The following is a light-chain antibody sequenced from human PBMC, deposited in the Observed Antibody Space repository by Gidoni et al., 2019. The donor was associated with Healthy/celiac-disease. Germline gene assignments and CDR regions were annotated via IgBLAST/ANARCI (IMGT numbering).Light chain of an antibody. V-gene: IGKV3-20*01. CDR1: QSVSSSY. Sequence: EIVLTQSPVTLSLSPGERATLSCRASQSVSSSYLAWYQQKPGQAPRLLIYGASSRATGIPDRFSGSGSGTDFTRTISRLEPEDFAVYYCQQYGSSPPLTFGGGTKVEIK. J-gene: IGKJ4*01. CDR2: GAS. CDR3: QQYGSSPPLT.